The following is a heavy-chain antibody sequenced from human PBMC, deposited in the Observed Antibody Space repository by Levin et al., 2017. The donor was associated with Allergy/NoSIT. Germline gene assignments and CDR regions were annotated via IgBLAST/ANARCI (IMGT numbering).Heavy chain of an antibody. D-gene: IGHD5-18*01. V-gene: IGHV1-69*04. CDR2: VIPILGIA. CDR1: GGTFSTYT. CDR3: ARDRGRSYSYGYAYGMDV. Sequence: PGESLKISCKASGGTFSTYTISWVRQAPGQGLEWMGRVIPILGIANYAQKFQDRVTITADKSTNTAYMEMSSLRFEDTAMYYCARDRGRSYSYGYAYGMDVWGQGTTVTVSS. J-gene: IGHJ6*02.